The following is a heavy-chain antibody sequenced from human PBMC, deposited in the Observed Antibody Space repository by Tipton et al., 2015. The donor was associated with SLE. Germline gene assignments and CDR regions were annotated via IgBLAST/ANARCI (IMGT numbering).Heavy chain of an antibody. CDR2: TYYRSKWYN. D-gene: IGHD6-6*01. J-gene: IGHJ5*02. Sequence: GLVKPSQTLSLTCAISGDSVSSNSAAWNWIRQSPSRGLEWLGRTYYRSKWYNDYAVSVKSRITINPDTSKNQFSLQLNSVTAADTAVYYCASKGQLVTSTDWFDPWGQGTLVTVSS. V-gene: IGHV6-1*01. CDR3: ASKGQLVTSTDWFDP. CDR1: GDSVSSNSAA.